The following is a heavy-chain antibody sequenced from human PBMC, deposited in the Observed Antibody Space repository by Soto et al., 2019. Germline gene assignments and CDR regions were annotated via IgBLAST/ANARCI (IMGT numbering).Heavy chain of an antibody. J-gene: IGHJ3*02. D-gene: IGHD1-7*01. Sequence: GGSLRLSCAASGFTFSSYSMNWVRQAPGKGLEWVSSISSSSSYIYYADSVKGRFTISRDNAKNSLYLQMNSLRAEDTALYYCAKDITALELRAFDIWGQGTMVTVSS. V-gene: IGHV3-21*04. CDR1: GFTFSSYS. CDR3: AKDITALELRAFDI. CDR2: ISSSSSYI.